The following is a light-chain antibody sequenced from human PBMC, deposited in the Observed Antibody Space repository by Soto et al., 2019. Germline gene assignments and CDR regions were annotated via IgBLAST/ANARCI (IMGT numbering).Light chain of an antibody. Sequence: EIVMTQSPATLPVSPGERATLSCRASQSVNNNLAWYQQKPGQVPRLVIYGASTRATGIPARLSGSGSGTEFTLTISSLQSEDCAVYYCQQYNNWTWTFGQGTKVDIX. CDR1: QSVNNN. J-gene: IGKJ1*01. CDR2: GAS. V-gene: IGKV3-15*01. CDR3: QQYNNWTWT.